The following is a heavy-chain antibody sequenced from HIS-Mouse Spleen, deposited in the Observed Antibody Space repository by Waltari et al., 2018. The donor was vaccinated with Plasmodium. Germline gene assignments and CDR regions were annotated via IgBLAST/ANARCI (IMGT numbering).Heavy chain of an antibody. CDR1: GFTFSSYW. CDR2: ISSSSSYI. D-gene: IGHD3-9*01. V-gene: IGHV3-21*01. J-gene: IGHJ2*01. CDR3: AREDILTAYYNDYWYFDL. Sequence: EVQLVESGGGLVQPGGSLRLSCAASGFTFSSYWMSWVSSISSSSSYIYYADSVKGRFTISRDNAKNSLYLQMNSLRAEDTAVYYCAREDILTAYYNDYWYFDLWGRGTLVTVSS.